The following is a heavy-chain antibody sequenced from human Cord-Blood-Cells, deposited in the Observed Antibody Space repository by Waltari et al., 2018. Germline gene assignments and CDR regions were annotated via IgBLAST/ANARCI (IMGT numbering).Heavy chain of an antibody. CDR2: IYPGDSDT. Sequence: EVQLVQSGAEVKKPGESLKISCQGSGYSFTSYWIGWVRQVPGKGLEWMGIIYPGDSDTRYIPSFQGQVTISADKSISTAYLQWSSLKASDTAMHYFARRCGNEVKVHWYFDLWGRGTLVTVSS. V-gene: IGHV5-51*01. J-gene: IGHJ2*01. CDR1: GYSFTSYW. D-gene: IGHD2-21*01. CDR3: ARRCGNEVKVHWYFDL.